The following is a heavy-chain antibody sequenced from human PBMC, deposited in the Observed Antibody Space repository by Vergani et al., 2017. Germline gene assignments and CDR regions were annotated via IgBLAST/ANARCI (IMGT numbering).Heavy chain of an antibody. CDR2: ISGSGGSK. CDR3: EKDRDSSGGYQKGLDY. CDR1: GFTFSSYA. D-gene: IGHD6-19*01. Sequence: EVQLLESGGGLVQPGGSLRLSCAASGFTFSSYAMSWVRQAPGKGLEWVSAISGSGGSKYYADSVKGRFTISRDNSKNTLYLQMNSLRAEDTAVYYCEKDRDSSGGYQKGLDYWGQGTLVTVSS. V-gene: IGHV3-23*01. J-gene: IGHJ4*02.